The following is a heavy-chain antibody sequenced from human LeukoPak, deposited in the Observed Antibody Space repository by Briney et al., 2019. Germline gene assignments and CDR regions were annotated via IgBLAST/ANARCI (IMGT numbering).Heavy chain of an antibody. Sequence: SETLSLTCTVSGGSISNYYWSWIRQPPGKGLEWIGYISYSGSTNYNPSLRSRVAISEDTSRNQFSLRLNSVTAADTAVYYCAREMGMFAGMDVWGQGTTVTVSS. D-gene: IGHD3-10*02. CDR1: GGSISNYY. J-gene: IGHJ6*02. CDR2: ISYSGST. V-gene: IGHV4-59*12. CDR3: AREMGMFAGMDV.